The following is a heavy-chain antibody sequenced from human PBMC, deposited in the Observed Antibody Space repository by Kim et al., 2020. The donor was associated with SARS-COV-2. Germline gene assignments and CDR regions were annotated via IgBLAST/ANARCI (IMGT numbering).Heavy chain of an antibody. D-gene: IGHD3-22*01. CDR3: ARWGGYYYDSSGYYYYYYGMDV. CDR1: GYTFTSYG. Sequence: ASVKVSCKASGYTFTSYGISWVRQAPGQGLEWMGWISAYNGNTNYAQKLQGRVTMTTDTSTSTAYMELRSLRSDDTAVYYCARWGGYYYDSSGYYYYYYGMDVWGQGTTVTVSS. V-gene: IGHV1-18*01. J-gene: IGHJ6*02. CDR2: ISAYNGNT.